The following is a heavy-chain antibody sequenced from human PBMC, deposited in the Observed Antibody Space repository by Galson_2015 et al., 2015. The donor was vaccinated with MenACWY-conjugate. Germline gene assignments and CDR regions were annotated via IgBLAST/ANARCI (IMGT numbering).Heavy chain of an antibody. CDR2: ISSSSSTI. CDR1: GFTFSSYS. J-gene: IGHJ4*02. V-gene: IGHV3-48*02. Sequence: SLRLSCAASGFTFSSYSMNWVRQAPGKGLEWVSYISSSSSTIYYADSVKGRFTISRDNAKNSLYQQMNSLRDEDTAVYYCARVSSSIDYWGQGTLVTVSS. D-gene: IGHD6-13*01. CDR3: ARVSSSIDY.